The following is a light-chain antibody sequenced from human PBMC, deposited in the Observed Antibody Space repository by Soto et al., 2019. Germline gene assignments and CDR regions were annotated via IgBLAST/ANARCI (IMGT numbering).Light chain of an antibody. V-gene: IGLV1-40*01. CDR3: QSYDSSLTSDV. J-gene: IGLJ1*01. Sequence: QSVLTQPPSVSGAPGQRVTISCTGSSSNIGAGYDVHWYQQIPGTAPKLLIYGNSNRPSGVPDRFSGSKSGTSASLAITGLQAEDEADYYCQSYDSSLTSDVFGTGTKLTVL. CDR2: GNS. CDR1: SSNIGAGYD.